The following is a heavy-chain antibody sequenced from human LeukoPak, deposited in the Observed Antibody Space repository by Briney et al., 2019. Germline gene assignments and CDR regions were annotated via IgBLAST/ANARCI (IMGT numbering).Heavy chain of an antibody. J-gene: IGHJ4*02. CDR2: IWYDGSSK. Sequence: GGSLRLSCAASGFTFSTYGMHWVRQAPGKGLEWVAVIWYDGSSKYYADSVKGGFTISRDNSKNTLYLQVNSLRVEDTAVYYCARDYDHYFDYWGQGTLVTVSS. CDR1: GFTFSTYG. D-gene: IGHD3-3*01. V-gene: IGHV3-33*01. CDR3: ARDYDHYFDY.